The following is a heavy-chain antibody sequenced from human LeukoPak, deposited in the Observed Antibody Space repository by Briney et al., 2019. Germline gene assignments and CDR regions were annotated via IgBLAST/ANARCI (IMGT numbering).Heavy chain of an antibody. V-gene: IGHV3-30*02. D-gene: IGHD3-22*01. CDR2: IRYDGSNK. CDR1: GFTFSSYG. CDR3: AKGQDYYDSSGPTDIDY. J-gene: IGHJ4*02. Sequence: PGGSLRLSCAASGFTFSSYGMHWVRQAPGKGLEWVAFIRYDGSNKYYADSVKGRFTISRDNSKNTLYLQMNSLRAEDTAVYYCAKGQDYYDSSGPTDIDYWGQGTLVTVSS.